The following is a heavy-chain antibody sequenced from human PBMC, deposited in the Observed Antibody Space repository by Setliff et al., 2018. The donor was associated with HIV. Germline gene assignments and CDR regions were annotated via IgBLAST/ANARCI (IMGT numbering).Heavy chain of an antibody. CDR1: GFIFSTYA. D-gene: IGHD6-19*01. V-gene: IGHV3-9*01. CDR3: VKDGSLAGRYYHYMDV. CDR2: ISWNGEMT. Sequence: LSLSCAGSGFIFSTYAMYWVRQAPGKGLEWVSGISWNGEMTAYAESARGRFTISRDNARKSLYLQMNSLTTEDTALYYCVKDGSLAGRYYHYMDVWGKGTTVTVSS. J-gene: IGHJ6*03.